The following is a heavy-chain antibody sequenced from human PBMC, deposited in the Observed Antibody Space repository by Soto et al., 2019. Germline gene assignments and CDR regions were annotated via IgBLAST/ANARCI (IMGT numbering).Heavy chain of an antibody. Sequence: PSETLSLTCSVSGDSISSGDSFWSWIRQPPGKGLEWIGYIYHTGSIFYNPSLESRVTMSVDTSKNQFSLQLSSVTSADTAVYYCARDNCGTSKCSYYYGLDVWGQGTTVTVSS. CDR1: GDSISSGDSF. V-gene: IGHV4-30-4*01. CDR2: IYHTGSI. D-gene: IGHD2-21*01. J-gene: IGHJ6*02. CDR3: ARDNCGTSKCSYYYGLDV.